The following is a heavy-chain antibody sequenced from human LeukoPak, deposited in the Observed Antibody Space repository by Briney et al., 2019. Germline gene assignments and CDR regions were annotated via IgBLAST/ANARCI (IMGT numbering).Heavy chain of an antibody. Sequence: PGGSLRLSCVASGFNFGSTVMSWVRQAPGKGLEWVSAISGSGGSTYYADSVKGRFTISRDNSKNTLYLQMNSLRAEDTAIYYCAKGHSGWYDEDYWGQGTLVTVSS. CDR1: GFNFGSTV. CDR3: AKGHSGWYDEDY. J-gene: IGHJ4*02. CDR2: ISGSGGST. V-gene: IGHV3-23*01. D-gene: IGHD6-19*01.